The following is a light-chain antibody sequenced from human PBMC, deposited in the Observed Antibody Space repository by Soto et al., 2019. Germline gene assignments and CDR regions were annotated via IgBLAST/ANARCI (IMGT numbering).Light chain of an antibody. CDR1: SSNIGNYY. V-gene: IGLV1-51*01. J-gene: IGLJ2*01. Sequence: QSVLMQPPSVSAAPGQKVTISCSGSSSNIGNYYVSWYQQLPRTAPKLLISYNNQRPSGIPDRFSGSNSGTSATLDISGLQAGDEADYYCGAWDASLSRVVFGGGTKLTVL. CDR2: YNN. CDR3: GAWDASLSRVV.